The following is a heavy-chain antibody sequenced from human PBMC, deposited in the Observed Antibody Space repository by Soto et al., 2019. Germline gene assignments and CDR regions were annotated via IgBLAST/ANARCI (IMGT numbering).Heavy chain of an antibody. J-gene: IGHJ6*02. CDR2: INHNAST. D-gene: IGHD6-19*01. CDR3: GRGRGYSNAWGSYYSGMDV. Sequence: SETLSLTCAIYGGSFSNYYWNWIRPPPGKGLEWMGKINHNASTNYSPSLKSRLTISVHTSKNQFPLKLISVTAADTAVYFCGRGRGYSNAWGSYYSGMDVWGQGTTVS. CDR1: GGSFSNYY. V-gene: IGHV4-34*01.